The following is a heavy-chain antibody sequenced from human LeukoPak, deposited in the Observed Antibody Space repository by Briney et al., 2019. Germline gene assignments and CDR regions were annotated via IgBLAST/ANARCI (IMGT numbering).Heavy chain of an antibody. CDR1: GYTSTSYG. CDR3: ARDGGGYYDSSGYSD. D-gene: IGHD3-22*01. V-gene: IGHV1-18*01. Sequence: ASVKVSCKASGYTSTSYGISWVRQAPGQGLEWMRWISAYNGNTNYAQKLQGRVTMTTDTSTSTAYMELSSLRSEDTAVYYCARDGGGYYDSSGYSDWGQGTLATVSS. J-gene: IGHJ4*02. CDR2: ISAYNGNT.